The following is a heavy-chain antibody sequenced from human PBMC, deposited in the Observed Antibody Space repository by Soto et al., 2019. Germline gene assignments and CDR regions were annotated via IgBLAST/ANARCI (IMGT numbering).Heavy chain of an antibody. CDR2: ISGGGNRI. Sequence: EVQLLESGGGLVQPGGSLRLSCAASGFTFSSYAMSWVRQAPGKGLEWVSVISGGGNRIYYADSVKGRFTISRDNSKNTLYLKMNSRRGEDTAIYYCAKERRLERGDFDYWGQGTLVTVSS. D-gene: IGHD1-1*01. V-gene: IGHV3-23*01. J-gene: IGHJ4*02. CDR1: GFTFSSYA. CDR3: AKERRLERGDFDY.